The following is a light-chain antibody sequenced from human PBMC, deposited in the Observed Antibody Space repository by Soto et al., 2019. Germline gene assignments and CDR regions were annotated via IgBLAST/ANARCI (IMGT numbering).Light chain of an antibody. CDR2: DDN. CDR3: AAWDNSLSGRV. V-gene: IGLV1-47*02. CDR1: SSNIGVNY. J-gene: IGLJ3*02. Sequence: QSVLTQAPSASGTPGQRVTISCSGSSSNIGVNYVYWYQQVPGTAPKLLVFDDNQRPSGVPDRFSNSKSGTSAFLAISGLRSEDEDDYYCAAWDNSLSGRVFGGGTKLTDL.